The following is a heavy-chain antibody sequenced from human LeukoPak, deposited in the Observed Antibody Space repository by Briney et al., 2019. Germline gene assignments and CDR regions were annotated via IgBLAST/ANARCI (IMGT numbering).Heavy chain of an antibody. Sequence: ASVKVSCKASGYTFTSYGISWVRQAPGQGLEWMGWISAYNGNTNYAQKLQGRVTMTTDTSTSTAYMELRSLRSDDTAVYYCARDDDPGYSSSWYYYYGMDVWGQGTTVTVPS. J-gene: IGHJ6*02. CDR1: GYTFTSYG. D-gene: IGHD6-13*01. V-gene: IGHV1-18*01. CDR3: ARDDDPGYSSSWYYYYGMDV. CDR2: ISAYNGNT.